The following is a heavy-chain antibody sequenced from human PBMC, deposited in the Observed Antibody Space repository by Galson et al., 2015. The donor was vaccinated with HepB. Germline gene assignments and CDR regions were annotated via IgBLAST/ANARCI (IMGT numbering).Heavy chain of an antibody. D-gene: IGHD2-15*01. J-gene: IGHJ3*02. CDR3: ARVCGGSCYVGAFDI. Sequence: SVKVSCKASGYTFTSYYMHWVRQAPGQGLEWMGIINPSGGSTSYAQKFQGRVTMTRDTSTSTVYMELSSLRSEDTAVYYCARVCGGSCYVGAFDIWGQGTMVTVSS. CDR2: INPSGGST. CDR1: GYTFTSYY. V-gene: IGHV1-46*01.